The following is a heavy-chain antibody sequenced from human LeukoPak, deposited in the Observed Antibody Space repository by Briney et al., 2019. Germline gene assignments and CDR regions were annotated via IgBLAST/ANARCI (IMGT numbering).Heavy chain of an antibody. CDR1: VGSISSSSYY. D-gene: IGHD6-19*01. J-gene: IGHJ4*02. V-gene: IGHV4-39*01. CDR2: NYYSGST. CDR3: ARRLGSSSALDY. Sequence: PSQTLSLTCTVSVGSISSSSYYWGWIRQPPGKGLEWIGSNYYSGSTYYNPSLKSRVTISVDTSKNQFSLKLSSVTAADTAVYYCARRLGSSSALDYWGQGTLVTVSS.